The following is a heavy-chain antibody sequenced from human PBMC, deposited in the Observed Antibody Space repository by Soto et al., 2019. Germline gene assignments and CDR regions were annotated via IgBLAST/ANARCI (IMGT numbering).Heavy chain of an antibody. V-gene: IGHV1-69*04. Sequence: SVKVSCKASGGTFSSYTISWVRQAPGQGLEWMGRIIPILGIANYAQKFQGRVTITADKSTSTAYMELSSLRSEDTAVYYCARDCASSTSCYDAFDIWGQGTMVTVSS. CDR2: IIPILGIA. CDR3: ARDCASSTSCYDAFDI. CDR1: GGTFSSYT. J-gene: IGHJ3*02. D-gene: IGHD2-2*01.